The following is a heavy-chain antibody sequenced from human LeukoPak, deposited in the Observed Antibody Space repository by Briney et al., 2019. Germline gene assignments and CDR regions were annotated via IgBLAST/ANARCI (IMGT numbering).Heavy chain of an antibody. CDR3: ARVVYEPVWNFDY. CDR2: INPNSGGT. V-gene: IGHV1-2*02. CDR1: GYTFTGYY. J-gene: IGHJ4*02. D-gene: IGHD5/OR15-5a*01. Sequence: ASVKVSCKASGYTFTGYYMHWVRQAPGQGLEWMGWINPNSGGTNYAQKFQGRVTMTRDTSISTAYMELSGLRSDDTAVYYCARVVYEPVWNFDYWGQGTLVTVSS.